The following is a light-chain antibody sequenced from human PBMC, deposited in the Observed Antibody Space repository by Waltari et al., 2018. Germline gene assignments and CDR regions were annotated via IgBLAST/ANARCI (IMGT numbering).Light chain of an antibody. Sequence: QTVVTQEPSLSVSPGGTVTLTCALSSGSVSTTSYVSWSQQTPGQAPRPLVSTASARSSGVPDRFSGSILGNKAALTITGAQAEDDSDYYCLIYMGSGIWVFGGGTKLTVL. J-gene: IGLJ3*02. CDR1: SGSVSTTSY. V-gene: IGLV8-61*01. CDR3: LIYMGSGIWV. CDR2: TAS.